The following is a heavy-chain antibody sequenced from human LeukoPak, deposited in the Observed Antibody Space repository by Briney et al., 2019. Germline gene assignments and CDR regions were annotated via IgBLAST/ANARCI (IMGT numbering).Heavy chain of an antibody. CDR3: SRDLGGSYNDY. V-gene: IGHV1-46*04. J-gene: IGHJ4*02. CDR1: GYTFTTYY. D-gene: IGHD1-26*01. Sequence: RASVKVSCKASGYTFTTYYMHWVRQAPGQGLEWVGVIKPSGGTTTYAQKLQGRVTMSRDTSTSTVYMELSSLRIEDTAVYYCSRDLGGSYNDYWGQGTMVTVSS. CDR2: IKPSGGTT.